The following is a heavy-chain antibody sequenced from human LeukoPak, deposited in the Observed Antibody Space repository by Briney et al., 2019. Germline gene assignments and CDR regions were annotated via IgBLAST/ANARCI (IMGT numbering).Heavy chain of an antibody. CDR2: MNPNSGNT. J-gene: IGHJ4*02. CDR1: GYTFTSYD. V-gene: IGHV1-8*01. CDR3: TRERDLSLYYFDY. Sequence: GASVKVSCKASGYTFTSYDINWVRQATGQGLEWMGWMNPNSGNTGYAQKFQGRVTMTRNTSISTAYMELSSLRTEDTAVYYCTRERDLSLYYFDYWGQGTLVTVSS. D-gene: IGHD6-25*01.